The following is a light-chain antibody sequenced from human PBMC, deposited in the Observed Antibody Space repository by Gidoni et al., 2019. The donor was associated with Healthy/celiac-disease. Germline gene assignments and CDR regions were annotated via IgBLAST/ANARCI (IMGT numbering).Light chain of an antibody. CDR2: WAS. Sequence: DIVMTQYPDSLAVSLGERATINCKSSQSVLYSSNNKNYLAWYQQKPGQPPKLLIYWASTRESGVPDRFSGSGSGTDFTLTISSLQAEDVAVYYCQQYYSTPRTFGQXTKVEIK. CDR1: QSVLYSSNNKNY. J-gene: IGKJ1*01. V-gene: IGKV4-1*01. CDR3: QQYYSTPRT.